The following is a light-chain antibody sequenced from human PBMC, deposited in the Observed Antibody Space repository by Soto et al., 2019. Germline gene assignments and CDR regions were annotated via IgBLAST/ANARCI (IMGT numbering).Light chain of an antibody. CDR3: QSYDSSLSGSNVV. Sequence: QSVLTQPPSVSGAPGQRVTISCTESSSNIGAGYDVHWYQQLPGTAPKLLIYGNSNRPSGVPDRFSGSKSGTSASLAITGLQAEDEADYYCQSYDSSLSGSNVVFGGGTQLTVL. V-gene: IGLV1-40*01. CDR1: SSNIGAGYD. CDR2: GNS. J-gene: IGLJ2*01.